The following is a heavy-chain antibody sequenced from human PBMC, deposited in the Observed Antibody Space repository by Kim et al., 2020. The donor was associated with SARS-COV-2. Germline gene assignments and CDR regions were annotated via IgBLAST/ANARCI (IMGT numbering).Heavy chain of an antibody. J-gene: IGHJ4*02. CDR3: AKGASSYYDILTGYSDYFDY. D-gene: IGHD3-9*01. CDR1: RFTFSSYA. Sequence: GGSLRLSCAASRFTFSSYAMSWVRQAPGKGLEWVSAISGNDGGTYYADSVKGRFTISRDNSKNTLYLQMNSLRAEDTAVYYCAKGASSYYDILTGYSDYFDYWGQGTLVTVSS. V-gene: IGHV3-23*01. CDR2: ISGNDGGT.